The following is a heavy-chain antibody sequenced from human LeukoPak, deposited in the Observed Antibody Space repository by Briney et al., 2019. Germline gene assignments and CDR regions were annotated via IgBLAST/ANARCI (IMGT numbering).Heavy chain of an antibody. Sequence: KPSETLSLTCTVSGGSISSSSYYWGWIRQPPGKGLEWIGSIYYSGSTYYNPSLKSRVTISVDTSKNQFSLKLSSVTAADTAVYYCARSNPSFDYWGQGTLVTVSS. D-gene: IGHD6-6*01. CDR1: GGSISSSSYY. V-gene: IGHV4-39*01. CDR3: ARSNPSFDY. J-gene: IGHJ4*02. CDR2: IYYSGST.